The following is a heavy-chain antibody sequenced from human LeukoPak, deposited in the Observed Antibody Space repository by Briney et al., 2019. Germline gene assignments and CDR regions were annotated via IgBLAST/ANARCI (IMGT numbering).Heavy chain of an antibody. D-gene: IGHD7-27*01. Sequence: SETLSLTCTVSGGSISSYYWSWIRQPPGKGLEWIGYIYYSGSTNYNPSLKSRVTISVDTSKNQFSLKLSSVTAADTAVYYCAREINPTGDLDYWGQGTLVTVSS. CDR3: AREINPTGDLDY. J-gene: IGHJ4*02. V-gene: IGHV4-59*08. CDR2: IYYSGST. CDR1: GGSISSYY.